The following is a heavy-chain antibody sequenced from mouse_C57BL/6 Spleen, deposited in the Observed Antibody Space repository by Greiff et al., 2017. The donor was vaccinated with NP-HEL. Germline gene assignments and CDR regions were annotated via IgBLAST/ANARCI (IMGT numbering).Heavy chain of an antibody. V-gene: IGHV1-61*01. CDR3: ARGGSLYAMDY. CDR2: IYPSDSET. J-gene: IGHJ4*01. CDR1: GYTFTSYW. Sequence: QVQLQQPGAELVRPGSSVKLSCKASGYTFTSYWMDWVKQRPGQGLEWIGNIYPSDSETHYNQKFKDKATLTVDKSSSTAYMQLSSLTSEDSAVYYCARGGSLYAMDYWGQGTSVTVSS.